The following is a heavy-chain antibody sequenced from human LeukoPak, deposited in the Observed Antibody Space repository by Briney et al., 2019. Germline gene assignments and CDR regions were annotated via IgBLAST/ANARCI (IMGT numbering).Heavy chain of an antibody. V-gene: IGHV3-74*01. Sequence: ETLSLTCAVYGGSFSGYYWSWIRQPPGKGLVWVSRINSDGSSTSYADSVKGRFTISRDNAKNTLYPQMNSLRAEDTAVYYCARTRTTVTPFDYWGQGTLVTVSS. D-gene: IGHD4-17*01. CDR1: GGSFSGYY. J-gene: IGHJ4*02. CDR3: ARTRTTVTPFDY. CDR2: INSDGSST.